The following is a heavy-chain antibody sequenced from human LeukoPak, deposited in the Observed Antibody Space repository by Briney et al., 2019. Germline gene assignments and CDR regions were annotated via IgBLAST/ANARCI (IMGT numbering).Heavy chain of an antibody. CDR1: GFTFTDEY. CDR2: INPYSGAI. Sequence: ASVKVSCKSSGFTFTDEYIHWVRQAPGQGLEWMGLINPYSGAINYAQKCQGRVTLTRDTSISTAYMEMSRLTTGDTAVYYCARDTNSQLLLDYWGQGTLVPVS. D-gene: IGHD2-2*01. CDR3: ARDTNSQLLLDY. J-gene: IGHJ4*02. V-gene: IGHV1-2*02.